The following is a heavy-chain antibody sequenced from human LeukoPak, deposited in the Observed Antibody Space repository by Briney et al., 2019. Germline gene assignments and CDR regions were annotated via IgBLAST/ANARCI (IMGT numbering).Heavy chain of an antibody. J-gene: IGHJ4*02. D-gene: IGHD6-13*01. CDR1: GFTSSSYG. Sequence: GGSLRLSCAASGFTSSSYGMHWVRQAPGKGLEWVAFIRYDGSNKYYADSVRGRFTISRDNSKNTLYLQMNSLRAEDTAVYYCAKDRYSSSWYYFDYWGQGTLVTVSS. CDR2: IRYDGSNK. CDR3: AKDRYSSSWYYFDY. V-gene: IGHV3-30*02.